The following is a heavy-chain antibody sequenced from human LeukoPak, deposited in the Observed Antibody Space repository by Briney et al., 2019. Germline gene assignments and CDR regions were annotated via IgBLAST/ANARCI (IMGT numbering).Heavy chain of an antibody. D-gene: IGHD3-16*01. J-gene: IGHJ4*02. CDR3: ARDRAIGFFDY. CDR1: GGSISSYY. Sequence: PSETLSLTCTVSGGSISSYYWSWIRQPPGEGLEWIGYIYYSGSTNYNPSPKSRVTISVDTSKNQFSLKLSSVTAADTAVYYCARDRAIGFFDYWGQGTLVTVSS. V-gene: IGHV4-59*01. CDR2: IYYSGST.